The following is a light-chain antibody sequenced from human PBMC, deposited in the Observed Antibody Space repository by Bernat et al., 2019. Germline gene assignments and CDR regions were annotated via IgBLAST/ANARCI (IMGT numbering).Light chain of an antibody. Sequence: DIQLTQSPSFLSASVGDRVTITCRASQVIGTYLAWYHQKPGKAPHLLIYGASTLQSGVPSRFSGSGSGTQFTLTISSLQPEDSATYYCQQLDNFPLTFGQGTRLESK. CDR2: GAS. J-gene: IGKJ5*01. CDR1: QVIGTY. CDR3: QQLDNFPLT. V-gene: IGKV1-9*01.